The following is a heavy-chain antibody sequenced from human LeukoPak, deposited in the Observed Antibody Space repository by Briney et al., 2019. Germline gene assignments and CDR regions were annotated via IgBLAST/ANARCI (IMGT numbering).Heavy chain of an antibody. CDR3: AKDDGILTGFFDY. D-gene: IGHD3-9*01. J-gene: IGHJ4*02. V-gene: IGHV3-9*01. CDR2: ISWNSGSM. Sequence: PGRSLRLSCAASGFTFDDYAMHWVRQAPGKGLEWVSGISWNSGSMGYADSVKGRFTISRDNAKNSLYLQMNSLRAEDTALYYCAKDDGILTGFFDYWGQGTLVTVSS. CDR1: GFTFDDYA.